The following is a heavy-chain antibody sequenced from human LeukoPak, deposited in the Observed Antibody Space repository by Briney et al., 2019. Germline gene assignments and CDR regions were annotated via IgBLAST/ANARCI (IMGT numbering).Heavy chain of an antibody. CDR2: IRYDGSNK. CDR1: GFTFSGTW. V-gene: IGHV3-30*02. CDR3: AKDLGVRYFDWFGR. D-gene: IGHD3-9*01. J-gene: IGHJ5*02. Sequence: GGSLRLSCAASGFTFSGTWMHWVRQAPGKGLEWVAFIRYDGSNKYYADSVKGRFTISRDNSKNTLYLQMNSLRAEDTAVYYCAKDLGVRYFDWFGRWGQGTLVTVSS.